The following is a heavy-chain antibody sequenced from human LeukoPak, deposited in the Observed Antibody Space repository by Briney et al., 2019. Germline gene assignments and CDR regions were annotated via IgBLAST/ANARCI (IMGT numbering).Heavy chain of an antibody. V-gene: IGHV4-59*12. CDR1: GGSISSYY. Sequence: KPSETLSLTCTVSGGSISSYYWSWIRQPPGKGLEWIGYIYYSGSTNYNPSLKSRVTISVDTSKNQFSLKLSSVTAADTAVYYCATDYSTHLGHFDSWGQGTLVTVSS. CDR3: ATDYSTHLGHFDS. J-gene: IGHJ4*02. D-gene: IGHD4-11*01. CDR2: IYYSGST.